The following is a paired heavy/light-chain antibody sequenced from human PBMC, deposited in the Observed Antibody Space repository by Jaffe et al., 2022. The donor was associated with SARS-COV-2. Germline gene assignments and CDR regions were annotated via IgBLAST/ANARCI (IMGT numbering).Heavy chain of an antibody. D-gene: IGHD6-25*01. CDR2: LYSGGST. Sequence: EVQLVESGGGLVQPGGSLRLSCAASGFTVGSNYMSWVRQAPGKGLEWVSILYSGGSTYYADSVKGRFTISRDNSKNTLSLQMNTLGAEDTAVYYCAGAAIRSRFDYWGQGTLVTVSS. CDR3: AGAAIRSRFDY. CDR1: GFTVGSNY. V-gene: IGHV3-66*02. J-gene: IGHJ4*02.
Light chain of an antibody. CDR2: GAS. CDR1: QSVSSSY. CDR3: QLYGSSPLLT. Sequence: EIVLTQSPGTLSLSPGERATLSCRASQSVSSSYLVWYQQKPGQAPRLLIYGASSRATGIPDRFSGSGSGTDFTLTISRLEPEDFAVYYCQLYGSSPLLTFGGGTKVEIK. V-gene: IGKV3-20*01. J-gene: IGKJ4*01.